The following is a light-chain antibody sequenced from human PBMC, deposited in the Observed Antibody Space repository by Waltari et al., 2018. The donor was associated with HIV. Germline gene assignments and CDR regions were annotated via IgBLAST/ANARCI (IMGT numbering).Light chain of an antibody. Sequence: QSVLTQPPSASGTPGKRFISGSGGTSNIEFNYVNQFQHLPGTAPTLLIQKHNQRTAGGPDRFSASKSGTSASLAIRGLRSEDEADYYCGAWDDSLSAWVFGGGTKLSVL. CDR2: KHN. CDR3: GAWDDSLSAWV. CDR1: TSNIEFNY. V-gene: IGLV1-47*01. J-gene: IGLJ3*02.